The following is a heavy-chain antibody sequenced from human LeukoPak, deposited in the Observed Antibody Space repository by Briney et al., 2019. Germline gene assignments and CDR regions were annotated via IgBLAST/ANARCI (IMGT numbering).Heavy chain of an antibody. V-gene: IGHV4-61*01. Sequence: SETLSLTCTVSGASVSSGSYYGSWVRQPPGKGLEWIGYIYYSGSTNYNASLKSRVTISVDMSKNQFSLKLSSVTAADTAVYYCARDRVSYGLGSQPAFDSWGQGTLVTVSS. J-gene: IGHJ4*02. D-gene: IGHD3-10*01. CDR1: GASVSSGSYY. CDR3: ARDRVSYGLGSQPAFDS. CDR2: IYYSGST.